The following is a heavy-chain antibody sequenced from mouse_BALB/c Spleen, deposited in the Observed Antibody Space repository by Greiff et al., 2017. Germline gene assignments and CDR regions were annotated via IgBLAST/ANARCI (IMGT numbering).Heavy chain of an antibody. CDR3: ARTRMIFYAMDY. CDR1: GYTFTEYT. V-gene: IGHV1-18*01. Sequence: EVKLMESGPELVKPGASVKISCKTSGYTFTEYTMHWVKQSHGKSLEWIGGINPNNGGTSYNQKFKGKATLTVDKSSSTAYMELRSLTSEDSAVYYCARTRMIFYAMDYWGQGTSVTVSS. CDR2: INPNNGGT. D-gene: IGHD2-4*01. J-gene: IGHJ4*01.